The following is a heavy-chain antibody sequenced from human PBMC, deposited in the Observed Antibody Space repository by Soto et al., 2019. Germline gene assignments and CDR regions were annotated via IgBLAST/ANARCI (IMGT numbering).Heavy chain of an antibody. CDR2: IYYSGST. CDR1: GGSISSGGYY. J-gene: IGHJ4*02. D-gene: IGHD5-12*01. Sequence: QVQLQESGPGLVKPSQTLSLTCTVSGGSISSGGYYWSWIRQHPGKGLEWIGYIYYSGSTYYNPSLKSRVTSSVDRSKNQFSLKLSSVTAADTAVYYCARVCLHTAMATTTRYFDYWGQGTLVTVSS. CDR3: ARVCLHTAMATTTRYFDY. V-gene: IGHV4-31*03.